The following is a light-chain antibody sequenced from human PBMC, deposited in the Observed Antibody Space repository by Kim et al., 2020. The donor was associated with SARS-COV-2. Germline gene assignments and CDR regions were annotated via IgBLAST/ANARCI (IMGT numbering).Light chain of an antibody. CDR1: QSVGTC. Sequence: EIVLTQSPATLSLSPGERATLSCRASQSVGTCLAWYQQKPGQAPRLLIYDASNRATGIPARFSGSGSGTDFTLTISSLEPEDFAVYYCQRRTNWLRTFGQGTKVGIK. CDR3: QRRTNWLRT. V-gene: IGKV3-11*01. CDR2: DAS. J-gene: IGKJ1*01.